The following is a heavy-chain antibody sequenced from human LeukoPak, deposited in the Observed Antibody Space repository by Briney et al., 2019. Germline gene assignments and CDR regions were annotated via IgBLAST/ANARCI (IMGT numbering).Heavy chain of an antibody. CDR1: GGTFSSYA. J-gene: IGHJ4*02. CDR3: ARDRIGYFDY. CDR2: IIPIFGTA. D-gene: IGHD2/OR15-2a*01. Sequence: GASVKVSCKASGGTFSSYAISWVGQAPGQGLEWMGGIIPIFGTANYAQKFQGRVTITTDESTSTAYMELSSLRSEDTAVYYCARDRIGYFDYWGRGTLVTVSS. V-gene: IGHV1-69*05.